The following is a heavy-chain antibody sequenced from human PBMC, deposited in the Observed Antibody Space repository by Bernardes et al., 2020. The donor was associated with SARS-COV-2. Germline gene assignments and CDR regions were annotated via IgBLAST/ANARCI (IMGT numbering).Heavy chain of an antibody. V-gene: IGHV4-31*03. CDR3: ARGRLGNTYYYDSSGYRLDPNPFPFDI. J-gene: IGHJ3*02. CDR2: IYYSGST. D-gene: IGHD3-22*01. Sequence: SKTLSVTCTVSGGSISSGGYYWSWIRQHPGKGLEWIGYIYYSGSTYYNPSLKSRVTISVDTSKNQFSLKLSSVTAADTAVYYCARGRLGNTYYYDSSGYRLDPNPFPFDIWGLGTMVTVSS. CDR1: GGSISSGGYY.